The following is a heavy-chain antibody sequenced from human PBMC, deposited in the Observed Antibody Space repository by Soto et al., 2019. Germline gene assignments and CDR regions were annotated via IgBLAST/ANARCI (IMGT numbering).Heavy chain of an antibody. D-gene: IGHD2-15*01. CDR2: ISYSGST. V-gene: IGHV4-59*01. Sequence: SETLSLTCTDSGGSISSYYWSWIRQPPGKGLEWIGYISYSGSTNYNPSLKSRVTISVDTSKNQFSLKLSSVTAADTAVYYCARRYCSGGSCYSDANRFDPWGQGTLVTVSS. CDR3: ARRYCSGGSCYSDANRFDP. J-gene: IGHJ5*02. CDR1: GGSISSYY.